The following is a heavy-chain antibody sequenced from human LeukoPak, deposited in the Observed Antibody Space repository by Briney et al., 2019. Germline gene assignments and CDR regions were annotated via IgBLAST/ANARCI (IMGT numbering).Heavy chain of an antibody. J-gene: IGHJ5*02. CDR1: GYSFTSYW. Sequence: GESLRISCKGSGYSFTSYWISWVRQMPGKGLEWMGRIDPSDSYTNYSPSFQGHVTISADKSISTAYLQWSGLKASDTAMYYCAILGYCSSTSCYEGGYWFDPWGQGTLVTVSS. CDR3: AILGYCSSTSCYEGGYWFDP. V-gene: IGHV5-10-1*01. D-gene: IGHD2-2*01. CDR2: IDPSDSYT.